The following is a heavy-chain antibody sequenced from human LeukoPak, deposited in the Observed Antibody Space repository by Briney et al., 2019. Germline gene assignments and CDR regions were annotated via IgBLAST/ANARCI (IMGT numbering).Heavy chain of an antibody. CDR3: ARSYGDYAGINWFDP. CDR1: GFTVSSNY. J-gene: IGHJ5*02. Sequence: TGGSLRLSCAASGFTVSSNYMSWVRQAPGKGLEWVSVIYSGGSTYYADSVKGRFTISRDNSKNTLYLQMNSLRAEDTAVYYCARSYGDYAGINWFDPWGQGTLVTVSS. CDR2: IYSGGST. D-gene: IGHD4-17*01. V-gene: IGHV3-53*01.